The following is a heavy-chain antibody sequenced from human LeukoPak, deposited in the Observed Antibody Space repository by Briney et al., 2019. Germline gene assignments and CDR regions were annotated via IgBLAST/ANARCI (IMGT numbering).Heavy chain of an antibody. V-gene: IGHV7-4-1*02. CDR3: ARDQGTLRGSAPRFDP. Sequence: ASVKVSCKASGYTFTSYAMNWVRQAPGQGLEWMGWINTNTGNPTYAQGFTGRFVFSLDTSVSTAYLQISSLKAEDTAVYHCARDQGTLRGSAPRFDPWGQGTLVTVSS. D-gene: IGHD2/OR15-2a*01. CDR2: INTNTGNP. CDR1: GYTFTSYA. J-gene: IGHJ5*02.